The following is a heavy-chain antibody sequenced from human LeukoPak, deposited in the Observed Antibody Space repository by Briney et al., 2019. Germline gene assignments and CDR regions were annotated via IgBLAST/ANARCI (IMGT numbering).Heavy chain of an antibody. CDR2: IYYTGST. CDR1: GGSLSTYY. V-gene: IGHV4-59*01. J-gene: IGHJ6*03. Sequence: SETLSLTCSVSGGSLSTYYWSWIRQPPGKGLEWIGYIYYTGSTDSNPSLKSRVTISIDTSKNQFSLRLSSVTAADTAVYYCARQRYCSGGSCCSFGYYYYMDVWGKGTTVTISS. D-gene: IGHD2-15*01. CDR3: ARQRYCSGGSCCSFGYYYYMDV.